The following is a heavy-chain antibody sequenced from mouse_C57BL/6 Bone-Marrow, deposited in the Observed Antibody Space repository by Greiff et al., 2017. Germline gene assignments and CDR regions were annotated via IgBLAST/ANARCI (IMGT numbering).Heavy chain of an antibody. CDR1: GYAFSSYW. Sequence: QVQLQQSGAELVKPGASVKISCKASGYAFSSYWMNWVKQRPGKGLEWIGQIYPGDGDTNYNGKFKGKATLTADKSSSTAYMQLSILTSEDSAVYFCARWGRETWFAYWGQGTLVTGSA. CDR3: ARWGRETWFAY. V-gene: IGHV1-80*01. CDR2: IYPGDGDT. J-gene: IGHJ3*01.